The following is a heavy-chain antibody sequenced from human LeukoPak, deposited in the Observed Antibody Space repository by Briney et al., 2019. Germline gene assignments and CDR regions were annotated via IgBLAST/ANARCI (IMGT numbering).Heavy chain of an antibody. D-gene: IGHD6-13*01. J-gene: IGHJ4*02. Sequence: GGSLRLSCAASGFTFSSYAMSWVRQAPGKGLEWGSVISGNGGNTYYADSAKARFTISRDNSKNTVYLQMNSLRAQNTAVYYCAKDSAAAAGSTSDWGQGTLVTVSS. CDR1: GFTFSSYA. CDR2: ISGNGGNT. V-gene: IGHV3-23*01. CDR3: AKDSAAAAGSTSD.